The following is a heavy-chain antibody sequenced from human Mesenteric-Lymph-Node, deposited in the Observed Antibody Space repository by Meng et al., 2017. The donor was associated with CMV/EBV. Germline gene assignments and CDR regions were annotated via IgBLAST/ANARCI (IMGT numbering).Heavy chain of an antibody. D-gene: IGHD1-26*01. CDR3: AKRKWELLSPFDY. J-gene: IGHJ4*02. CDR2: ISDSGDTA. CDR1: GFMFSSYA. Sequence: GESLKISCAVSGFMFSSYAFHWVRQAPGKGLEWVAGISDSGDTAYFADSVKGRVTITRDNSRNTLYLQMSSLRVDDTAVYYCAKRKWELLSPFDYWGQGTLVTVS. V-gene: IGHV3-23*01.